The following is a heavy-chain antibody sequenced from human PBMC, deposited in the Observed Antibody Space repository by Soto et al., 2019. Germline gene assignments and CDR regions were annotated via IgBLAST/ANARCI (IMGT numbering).Heavy chain of an antibody. V-gene: IGHV1-18*01. D-gene: IGHD5-18*01. CDR2: ISAYNGNT. J-gene: IGHJ3*02. CDR1: GYTFTSYG. CDR3: ARDSGMEMVTVAAFDI. Sequence: GASVKVSCKASGYTFTSYGISWVRQAPGQGLEWMGWISAYNGNTNYAQKLQGRVTMTTDTSTSTAYMELRSLRSDDTAVYYCARDSGMEMVTVAAFDIWGQGTMVTVSS.